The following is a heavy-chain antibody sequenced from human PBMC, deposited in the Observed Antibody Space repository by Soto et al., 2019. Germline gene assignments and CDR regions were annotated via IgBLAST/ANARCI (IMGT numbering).Heavy chain of an antibody. J-gene: IGHJ6*02. Sequence: EVQLLESGGGLVQPGGSLRLSCAASGFTFSSFALNWVRQAPGKGLEWVSIISGSADSTFYADSVKGRFTISRDNAKNMLYLQINSLRAEAPAVYYCAKTRGAMIYAISVYGMDVWGQGTTVTVSS. D-gene: IGHD2-8*01. CDR3: AKTRGAMIYAISVYGMDV. CDR1: GFTFSSFA. V-gene: IGHV3-23*01. CDR2: ISGSADST.